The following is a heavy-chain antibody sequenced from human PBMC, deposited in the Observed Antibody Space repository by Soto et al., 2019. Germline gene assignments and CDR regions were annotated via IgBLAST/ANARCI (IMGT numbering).Heavy chain of an antibody. D-gene: IGHD3-16*01. CDR1: GVTCDTYV. Sequence: GGSLRRSCAASGVTCDTYVMHWVRQAPGKGLEWVALMWFDGSKKYYGDSVRGRFTISRDNSKNTLYLQMNSLRAEDTAVYYCARGARDFDYWGQGTLVTVSS. V-gene: IGHV3-33*01. CDR2: MWFDGSKK. J-gene: IGHJ4*02. CDR3: ARGARDFDY.